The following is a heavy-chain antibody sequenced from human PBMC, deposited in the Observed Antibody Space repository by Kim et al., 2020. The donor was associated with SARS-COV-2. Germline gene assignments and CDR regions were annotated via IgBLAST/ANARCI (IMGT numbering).Heavy chain of an antibody. Sequence: TGKPTYAKGFTGRFVFSLDTSVSTAYLQISSLKAEDTAVYYCASVSSSYDYWGQGTLVTVSS. CDR3: ASVSSSYDY. J-gene: IGHJ4*02. V-gene: IGHV7-4-1*02. CDR2: TGKP. D-gene: IGHD6-13*01.